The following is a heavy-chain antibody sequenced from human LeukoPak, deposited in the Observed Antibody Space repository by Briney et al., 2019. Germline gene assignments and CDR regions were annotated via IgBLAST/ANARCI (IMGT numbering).Heavy chain of an antibody. J-gene: IGHJ6*02. D-gene: IGHD3-16*01. CDR2: IFGNGVKT. Sequence: GRSLRLSCAASGFTFSGHSMTWVRQTPGKGRESVSVIFGNGVKTYYADSLKGRFTISRDNSKSTLYMKMNSMRADDTAVYYCARVGDWSNYFGMDAWGHGTTVSVSS. V-gene: IGHV3-23*01. CDR3: ARVGDWSNYFGMDA. CDR1: GFTFSGHS.